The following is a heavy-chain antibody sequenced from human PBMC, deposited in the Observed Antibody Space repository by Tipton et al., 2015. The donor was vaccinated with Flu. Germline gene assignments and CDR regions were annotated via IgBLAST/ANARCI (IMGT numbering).Heavy chain of an antibody. D-gene: IGHD1-20*01. V-gene: IGHV3-48*03. CDR3: ARIIGNGNYDYAVDV. J-gene: IGHJ6*02. Sequence: SLRLSCEASGFTFTNAWMNWVRQAPGKGLEWISYIGSNGDTIYYADSVRGRFTTSRDNAKNSLYLQMDSLRADDTALYYCARIIGNGNYDYAVDVWGQGTAVTVS. CDR2: IGSNGDTI. CDR1: GFTFTNAW.